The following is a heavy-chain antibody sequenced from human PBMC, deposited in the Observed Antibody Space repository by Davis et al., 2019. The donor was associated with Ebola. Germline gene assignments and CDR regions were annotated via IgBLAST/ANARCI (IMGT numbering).Heavy chain of an antibody. V-gene: IGHV5-51*01. J-gene: IGHJ6*03. Sequence: GESLKISCKGSGYSFTNYWIGWVRQMPGKGLEWMGIIYPGDSDTRYSPSFQGQVTISADKSISTAYLQWSSLKASDTAMYYCARAHCSSTSCYRYYYYYYMDVWGKGTTVTVSS. CDR1: GYSFTNYW. CDR3: ARAHCSSTSCYRYYYYYYMDV. CDR2: IYPGDSDT. D-gene: IGHD2-2*01.